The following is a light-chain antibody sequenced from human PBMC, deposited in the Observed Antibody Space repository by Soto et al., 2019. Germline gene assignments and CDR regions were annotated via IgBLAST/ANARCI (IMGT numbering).Light chain of an antibody. Sequence: DIQMTQSPSSLSASVGDRVTITCRASHDIKNDLDWYQPKPGKGPKRLIYAASSLQSGVPSRFSGSGSGTEFTLTISSLQSEDFATYYCLQHNSYSWTFGQGTKVEIK. V-gene: IGKV1-17*01. CDR2: AAS. CDR3: LQHNSYSWT. CDR1: HDIKND. J-gene: IGKJ1*01.